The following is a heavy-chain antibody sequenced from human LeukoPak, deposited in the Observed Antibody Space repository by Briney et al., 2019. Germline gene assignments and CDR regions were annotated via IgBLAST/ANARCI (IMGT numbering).Heavy chain of an antibody. D-gene: IGHD2-15*01. CDR2: VHIRGTT. CDR1: GGSISDSY. Sequence: SQTLSLTCTVSGGSISDSYWSWIRQTAGKGLEFIWRVHIRGTTNYNPSLTSRVKMSVETSKNQFSLKLSSVAAADKAVYYCARDCSGGYCYFGTLDYWGQGTLVTVSS. CDR3: ARDCSGGYCYFGTLDY. V-gene: IGHV4-4*07. J-gene: IGHJ4*02.